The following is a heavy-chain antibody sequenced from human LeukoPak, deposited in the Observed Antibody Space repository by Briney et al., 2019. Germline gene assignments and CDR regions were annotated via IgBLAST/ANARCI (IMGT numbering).Heavy chain of an antibody. D-gene: IGHD3-3*01. V-gene: IGHV4-59*12. J-gene: IGHJ3*02. CDR1: GGSISSYY. CDR3: ARSITIFGVSSREAFDI. Sequence: PSETLSLTCTVSGGSISSYYWSWIRQPPGKGLEWIGYIYHSGSTYYNPSLKRRVTISVDRSKNQFSLKLSSVTAADTAVYYCARSITIFGVSSREAFDIWGQGTMVTVSS. CDR2: IYHSGST.